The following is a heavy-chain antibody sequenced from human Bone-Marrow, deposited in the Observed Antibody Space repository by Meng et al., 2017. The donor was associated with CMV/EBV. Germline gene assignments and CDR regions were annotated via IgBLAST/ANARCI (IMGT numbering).Heavy chain of an antibody. Sequence: GESLKISCAASGFTFSGSAMHWVRQASGKGLEWVGRIRSKANSYATAYAASVKGRFTISRDDSKNTAYLQMNSLKTGDTAVYYCTRSTLDRYCSSTSCHLKNYYGMDVWGQGTTVTVSS. CDR3: TRSTLDRYCSSTSCHLKNYYGMDV. CDR2: IRSKANSYAT. J-gene: IGHJ6*02. D-gene: IGHD2-2*01. V-gene: IGHV3-73*01. CDR1: GFTFSGSA.